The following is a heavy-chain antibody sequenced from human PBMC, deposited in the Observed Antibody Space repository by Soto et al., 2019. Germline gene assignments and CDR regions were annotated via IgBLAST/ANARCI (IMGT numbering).Heavy chain of an antibody. CDR2: STRKAYNYAT. J-gene: IGHJ5*02. V-gene: IGHV3-72*01. CDR3: TNTGT. Sequence: GGSLRLSCAASGFTFSDYNMGWVRQAPGKGLEWVGRSTRKAYNYATEYAASVTGRFTISRDDSKNSLYLQMNSLRTEDTAIYYCTNTGTWGQGTLVTVSS. CDR1: GFTFSDYN.